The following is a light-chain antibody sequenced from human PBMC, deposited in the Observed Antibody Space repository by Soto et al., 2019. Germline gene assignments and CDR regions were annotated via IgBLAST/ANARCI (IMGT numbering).Light chain of an antibody. Sequence: SYELTQPPSVSVAPGQTARITCGGNDIGSKSVHWYQQKPGQAPELVVYDVRDRPSGIPERFSGSNSGNTATLTISRVEDGDEAAYYCQVWDSSSDHVVFGGGTKLTVL. V-gene: IGLV3-21*02. CDR3: QVWDSSSDHVV. CDR1: DIGSKS. J-gene: IGLJ2*01. CDR2: DVR.